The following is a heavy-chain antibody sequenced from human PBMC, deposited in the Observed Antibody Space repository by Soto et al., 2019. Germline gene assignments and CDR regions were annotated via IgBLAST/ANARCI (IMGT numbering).Heavy chain of an antibody. CDR2: ISWNSGSI. Sequence: DVQLVESGGGLVQPGRSLRLSCAASGFTFDDYAMHWVRQAPGKGLEWVSGISWNSGSIGYADSVKGRFTISRDNAKNSLYLQMNSLRAEDTALYYCAKSHDYGDYFDYWGQGTLVTVSS. CDR3: AKSHDYGDYFDY. D-gene: IGHD4-17*01. CDR1: GFTFDDYA. V-gene: IGHV3-9*01. J-gene: IGHJ4*02.